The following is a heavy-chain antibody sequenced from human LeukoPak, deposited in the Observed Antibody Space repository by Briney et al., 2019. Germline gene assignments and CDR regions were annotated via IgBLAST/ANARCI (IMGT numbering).Heavy chain of an antibody. CDR1: GFTFSSYA. V-gene: IGHV3-23*01. J-gene: IGHJ4*02. Sequence: GGSLRLSCAASGFTFSSYAMSWVRQAPGKGLDWVSAISGSDGSTYYADSVKGRFTISRDNSKNTLYLQMNSLRAEDTAVYYCAKAVWGSYLFDYWGQGTLVTVSS. CDR2: ISGSDGST. D-gene: IGHD3-16*02. CDR3: AKAVWGSYLFDY.